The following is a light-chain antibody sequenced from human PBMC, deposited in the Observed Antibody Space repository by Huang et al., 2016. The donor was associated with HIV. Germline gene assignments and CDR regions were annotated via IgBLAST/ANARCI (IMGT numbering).Light chain of an antibody. V-gene: IGKV3-11*01. CDR1: QSVSSY. Sequence: EIVLTQSPATLSLSPGDRATLSCRASQSVSSYLAWYQQKPGQAPRLLMYDASNRATGIPARFSGSGSGTDFTLTIISLEPEDFAVYYCQQRSNWSITFGQGTRLEIK. CDR3: QQRSNWSIT. CDR2: DAS. J-gene: IGKJ5*01.